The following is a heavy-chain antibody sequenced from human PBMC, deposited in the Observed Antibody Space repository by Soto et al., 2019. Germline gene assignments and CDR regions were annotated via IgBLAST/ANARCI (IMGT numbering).Heavy chain of an antibody. D-gene: IGHD3-9*01. CDR2: IYYTGNT. CDR3: ARHRTWTDYYYFDY. CDR1: GGSISGYF. Sequence: SETLSLTCTVSGGSISGYFWSWIRQPPGKGLAWLGYIYYTGNTNYNPSLRSRVTISIDTSKNRFSLKLSSVTAADTAVYYCARHRTWTDYYYFDYWGQGTLVTVSS. V-gene: IGHV4-59*08. J-gene: IGHJ4*02.